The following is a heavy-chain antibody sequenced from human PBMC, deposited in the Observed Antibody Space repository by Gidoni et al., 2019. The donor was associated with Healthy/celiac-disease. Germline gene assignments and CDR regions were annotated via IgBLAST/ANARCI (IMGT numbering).Heavy chain of an antibody. J-gene: IGHJ6*02. CDR2: INHSGST. CDR3: AREAGSGWRYYYYYGMDV. Sequence: QVQLQQWGAGLLKPSETLSLTCAVYGGSFSGYYWSWIRQPPGKGLEWIGEINHSGSTNYNPSLRSRVTISVDTSKNQFSLKLSSVTAADTAVYYCAREAGSGWRYYYYYGMDVWGQGTTVTVSS. D-gene: IGHD6-19*01. V-gene: IGHV4-34*01. CDR1: GGSFSGYY.